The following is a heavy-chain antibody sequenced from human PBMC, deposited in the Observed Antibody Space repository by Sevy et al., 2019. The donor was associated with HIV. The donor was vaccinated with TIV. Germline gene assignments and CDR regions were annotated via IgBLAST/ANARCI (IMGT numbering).Heavy chain of an antibody. D-gene: IGHD2-2*02. J-gene: IGHJ3*02. CDR3: ARGYCSSTSCYTNAFDI. CDR2: IIPIFGTA. CDR1: GGTFSSYA. V-gene: IGHV1-69*13. Sequence: ASLKVSCKASGGTFSSYAISWVRQAPGQGLEWMGGIIPIFGTANYAQKFQGRVTITADESTSTAYMELSSLGSEDTAVYYCARGYCSSTSCYTNAFDIWGQGTMVTVSS.